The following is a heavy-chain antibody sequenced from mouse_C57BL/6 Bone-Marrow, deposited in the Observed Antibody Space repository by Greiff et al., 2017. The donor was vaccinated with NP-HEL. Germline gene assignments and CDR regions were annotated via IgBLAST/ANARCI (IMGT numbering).Heavy chain of an antibody. V-gene: IGHV1-15*01. D-gene: IGHD2-4*01. CDR3: TRCEYCDYGGWYFDV. Sequence: VQLQQSGAELVRPGASVTLSCKASGYTFTDYEMHWVKQTPVHGLEWIGAIDPETGGTAYNQKFKGKAILTSDKSSGTAYMELRRLTSEDSAVYYCTRCEYCDYGGWYFDVWGKGTTVTVSS. CDR1: GYTFTDYE. J-gene: IGHJ1*03. CDR2: IDPETGGT.